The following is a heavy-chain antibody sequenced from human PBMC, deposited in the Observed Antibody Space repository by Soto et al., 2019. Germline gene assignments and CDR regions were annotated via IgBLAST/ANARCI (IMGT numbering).Heavy chain of an antibody. CDR1: GGSISSSSYY. CDR3: ARDYGDYLGDFSGYYGMDV. D-gene: IGHD4-17*01. V-gene: IGHV4-39*02. J-gene: IGHJ6*02. Sequence: SETLSLTCTVSGGSISSSSYYWGWIRQPPGKGLEWIGSIYYSGSTYYNPSLKSRVTISVDTSKNQFSLKLSSVTAADKAVYYCARDYGDYLGDFSGYYGMDVWGQGTTVTVSS. CDR2: IYYSGST.